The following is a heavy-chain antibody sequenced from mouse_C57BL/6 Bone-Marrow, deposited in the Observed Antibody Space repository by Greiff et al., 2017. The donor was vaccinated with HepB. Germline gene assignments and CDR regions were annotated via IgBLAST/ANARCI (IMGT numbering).Heavy chain of an antibody. V-gene: IGHV1-55*01. CDR2: IYPGSGST. CDR1: GYTFTSYW. Sequence: VQLQQPGAELVKPGASVKMSCKASGYTFTSYWITWVKQRPGQGLEWIGDIYPGSGSTNYNEKFKSKATLTVDTSSSTAYMQLSSLPSEDSAVYYCARTGSNGGGNAIDYWGQGTTVTVAS. J-gene: IGHJ4*01. CDR3: ARTGSNGGGNAIDY. D-gene: IGHD2-5*01.